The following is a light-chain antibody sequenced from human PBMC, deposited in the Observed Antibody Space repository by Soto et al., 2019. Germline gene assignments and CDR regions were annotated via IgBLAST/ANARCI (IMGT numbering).Light chain of an antibody. CDR2: EVS. J-gene: IGLJ3*02. CDR3: ISYTSSSTLV. V-gene: IGLV2-14*01. CDR1: SSDVGGYNY. Sequence: QSALTQPASVSGSPGKSITISCTGTSSDVGGYNYVSWDQQHIGKAPKLMIYEVSNRPSGVSNRFSGSKSGNTASLTISGLQADDEADYYCISYTSSSTLVFGGGTKLTVL.